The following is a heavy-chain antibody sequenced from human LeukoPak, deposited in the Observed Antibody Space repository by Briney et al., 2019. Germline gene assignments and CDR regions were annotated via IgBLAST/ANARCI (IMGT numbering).Heavy chain of an antibody. V-gene: IGHV1-69*04. J-gene: IGHJ1*01. CDR1: GGTFSSYA. Sequence: ASVKVSCKASGGTFSSYAISWVRQAPGQGLEWMGRTIPIFGIANYAQKFQGRVTITADKFTSTAYMELSSLRSEDTAVYYCAELYYYDGSGYYYGYFQHWGQGTLVTVSS. CDR3: AELYYYDGSGYYYGYFQH. D-gene: IGHD3-22*01. CDR2: TIPIFGIA.